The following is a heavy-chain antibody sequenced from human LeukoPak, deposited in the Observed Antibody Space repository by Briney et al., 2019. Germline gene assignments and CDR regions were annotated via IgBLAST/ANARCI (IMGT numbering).Heavy chain of an antibody. Sequence: ASVKVSCEASGYAFRSFGISWLREAPGQGLERMGRISPYNGHTISAQKFQGRLTLTTDASTMTVYLELRSLTSDDTAVYYCARGRGSITPDYDFWGQGTRITVTS. CDR2: ISPYNGHT. D-gene: IGHD5-24*01. CDR3: ARGRGSITPDYDF. V-gene: IGHV1-18*01. J-gene: IGHJ4*02. CDR1: GYAFRSFG.